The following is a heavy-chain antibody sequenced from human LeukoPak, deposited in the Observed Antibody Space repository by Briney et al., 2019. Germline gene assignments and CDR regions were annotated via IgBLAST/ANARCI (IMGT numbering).Heavy chain of an antibody. CDR2: ISGGGGST. V-gene: IGHV3-23*01. D-gene: IGHD6-19*01. J-gene: IGHJ4*02. CDR1: GFTFSSYA. CDR3: AKVHSSGWPGYFDY. Sequence: RPGGSLRLSCAASGFTFSSYAMTWVRQAPGKGLEWVSGISGGGGSTYHADSVKGRFTISRDNSKNTLFLQMNSLRAEDTAVYYCAKVHSSGWPGYFDYRGQGTLVTVSS.